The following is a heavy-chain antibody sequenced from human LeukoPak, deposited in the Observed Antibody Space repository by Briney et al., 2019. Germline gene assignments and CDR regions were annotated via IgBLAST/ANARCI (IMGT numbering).Heavy chain of an antibody. J-gene: IGHJ5*02. CDR3: AKSYSWVIPSPWFDP. CDR1: GFTFRSYG. Sequence: GGSLSLSCAASGFTFRSYGMHWVRQAPGKGLGWVAVISLDGSNKYYADSEKGRFTISRDNSKNTLYLQMNSLRAEDTAVYYCAKSYSWVIPSPWFDPWGQGTLVTVSS. CDR2: ISLDGSNK. D-gene: IGHD2-21*01. V-gene: IGHV3-30*18.